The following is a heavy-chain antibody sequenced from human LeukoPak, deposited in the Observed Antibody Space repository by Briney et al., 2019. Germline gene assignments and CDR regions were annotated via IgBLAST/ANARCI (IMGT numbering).Heavy chain of an antibody. D-gene: IGHD3-22*01. V-gene: IGHV4-59*01. CDR2: IYYSGST. J-gene: IGHJ1*01. CDR1: GGSISSYY. Sequence: SETLSLTCTVSGGSISSYYWSWIRQPPGKGLKWIGYIYYSGSTNYNPSLKSRVTISVDTSKNQFSLKLSSVTAADTAVYYCARHMRLFWYFQHWGQGTLVTVSS. CDR3: ARHMRLFWYFQH.